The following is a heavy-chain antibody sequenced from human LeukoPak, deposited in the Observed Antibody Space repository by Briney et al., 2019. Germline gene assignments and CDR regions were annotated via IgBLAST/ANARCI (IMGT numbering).Heavy chain of an antibody. Sequence: GGSLRLSCVASGFTFSSYAMSWVRQAPGKGLEWVSTISGGGVSTYYADSVKGRFTISRDNSKNTLYLQMNSLRDEDTAVYYCAKGGYCSGSYYGDHYYYFGIDVWGQGTTVTVSS. D-gene: IGHD3-10*01. CDR1: GFTFSSYA. CDR3: AKGGYCSGSYYGDHYYYFGIDV. CDR2: ISGGGVST. J-gene: IGHJ6*02. V-gene: IGHV3-23*01.